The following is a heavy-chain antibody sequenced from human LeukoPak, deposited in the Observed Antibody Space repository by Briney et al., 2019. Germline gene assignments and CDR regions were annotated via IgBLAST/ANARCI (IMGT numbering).Heavy chain of an antibody. V-gene: IGHV3-30*02. Sequence: GGSLRLSCAASGFTFSHFGMHWVRLPPGKGLEWVAFISSGGSDTYYADSARGRFTISRDDSKNTLFLQMDSVRSDDTAMNFCVMGGVLTTFPYLDDSGQGTLVHVSS. CDR1: GFTFSHFG. CDR3: VMGGVLTTFPYLDD. CDR2: ISSGGSDT. D-gene: IGHD4-11*01. J-gene: IGHJ4*03.